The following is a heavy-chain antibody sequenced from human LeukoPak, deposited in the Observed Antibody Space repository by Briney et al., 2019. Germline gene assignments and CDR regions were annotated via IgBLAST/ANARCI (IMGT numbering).Heavy chain of an antibody. Sequence: GGSLRLSCAASGFTFSSYEMNWVRQAPGKGLEWVSYISTTGSSIYYADSVKGRFTISRDNAKNSLYLQMNSLRAEDTAVYYCAREESSSSWTSDYWGQGTLVTVSS. J-gene: IGHJ4*02. D-gene: IGHD6-13*01. V-gene: IGHV3-48*03. CDR3: AREESSSSWTSDY. CDR2: ISTTGSSI. CDR1: GFTFSSYE.